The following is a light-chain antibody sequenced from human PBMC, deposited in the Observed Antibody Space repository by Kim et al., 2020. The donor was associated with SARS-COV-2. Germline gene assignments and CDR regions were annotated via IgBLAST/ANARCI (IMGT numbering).Light chain of an antibody. Sequence: EIVMTQSPATLSVSPGERATLSCRASQSVDNKLAWYQQKPGQAPRLLIYGASTRATDIPARFSGSGSGTDFTLTISSLQSGDFAIYYSQQYHNWPPLTFGGGTKVDIK. CDR1: QSVDNK. V-gene: IGKV3-15*01. J-gene: IGKJ4*01. CDR2: GAS. CDR3: QQYHNWPPLT.